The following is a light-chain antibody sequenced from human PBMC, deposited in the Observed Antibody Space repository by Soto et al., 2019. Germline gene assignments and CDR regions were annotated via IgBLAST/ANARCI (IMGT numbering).Light chain of an antibody. CDR1: QSVTRSY. CDR2: GAS. Sequence: EIVLTQSPGTLSLSPGERAALSCRASQSVTRSYLAWDQQRPGQSPRLLIYGASSRATGIPDRFSGSGSGTDFRLTISRLEPEDFAVYYCQQYGSSPRTFGQGTKVEIK. V-gene: IGKV3-20*01. J-gene: IGKJ1*01. CDR3: QQYGSSPRT.